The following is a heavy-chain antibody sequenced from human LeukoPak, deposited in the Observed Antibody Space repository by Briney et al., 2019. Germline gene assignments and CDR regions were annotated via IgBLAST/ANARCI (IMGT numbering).Heavy chain of an antibody. CDR3: ARVEKAAPGY. CDR2: ISSSSSYI. J-gene: IGHJ4*02. V-gene: IGHV3-21*01. CDR1: GFSFSSYA. Sequence: GGSLRLSCAASGFSFSSYAMSWVRQAPGKGLEWVSSISSSSSYIYYADSVKGRFTISRDNAKNSLYLQMNSLRAEDTAVYYCARVEKAAPGYWGQGTLVTVSS. D-gene: IGHD6-13*01.